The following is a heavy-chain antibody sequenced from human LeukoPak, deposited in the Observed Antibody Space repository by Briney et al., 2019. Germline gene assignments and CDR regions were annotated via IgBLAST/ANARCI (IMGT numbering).Heavy chain of an antibody. Sequence: GGSVRLSCAASGFTVSSNYMSWVRQAPGKGLEWVSVIYSGGSTYYADSVKGRFTISRDNSKNTLYLQMNSLRAEDTAVYYCARGSGYYPLAFDYWGQGTLVTVSS. D-gene: IGHD3-3*01. CDR1: GFTVSSNY. V-gene: IGHV3-53*01. J-gene: IGHJ4*02. CDR3: ARGSGYYPLAFDY. CDR2: IYSGGST.